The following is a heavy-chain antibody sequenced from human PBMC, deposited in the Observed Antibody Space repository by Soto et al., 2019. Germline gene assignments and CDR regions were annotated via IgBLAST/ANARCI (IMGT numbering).Heavy chain of an antibody. V-gene: IGHV5-51*01. CDR2: IYPGDSDT. CDR1: GYDFTSYW. Sequence: ESLKISCKASGYDFTSYWIGCVRQKPGKGLEWMAMIYPGDSDTRDSPSFQGQVTISADKSTSTAYLQWSNLKASDTAMYYCAKRRSSTAFDIWGQGTMVTVSS. J-gene: IGHJ3*02. CDR3: AKRRSSTAFDI. D-gene: IGHD2-2*01.